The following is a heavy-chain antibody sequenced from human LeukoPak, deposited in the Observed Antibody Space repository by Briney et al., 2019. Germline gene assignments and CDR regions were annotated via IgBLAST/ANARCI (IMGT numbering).Heavy chain of an antibody. D-gene: IGHD6-13*01. J-gene: IGHJ4*02. CDR3: ARYTRTWFFDS. CDR1: GVSISGGDYY. CDR2: IYHSGST. V-gene: IGHV4-31*03. Sequence: SETLSLTCNVSGVSISGGDYYWSWIRQHPGKGLEWIGYIYHSGSTYYNPSLRSRVTISVDTSDKQFSLKLSSVTAADTAVYYCARYTRTWFFDSWGQGTLVTVSS.